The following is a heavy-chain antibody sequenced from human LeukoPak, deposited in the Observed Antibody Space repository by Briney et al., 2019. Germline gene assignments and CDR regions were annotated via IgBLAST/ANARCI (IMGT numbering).Heavy chain of an antibody. CDR3: AKGVRSGTYYNCFDP. D-gene: IGHD1-26*01. Sequence: GGSLRLSCVASGFTLDDYALHWVRQAPGKGLEWISLISGDGDNTYYADSVKGRFTISRDNSKNSLYLQMSSLRAEDTALYYCAKGVRSGTYYNCFDPWGQGTLVTVSS. V-gene: IGHV3-43*02. CDR2: ISGDGDNT. J-gene: IGHJ5*02. CDR1: GFTLDDYA.